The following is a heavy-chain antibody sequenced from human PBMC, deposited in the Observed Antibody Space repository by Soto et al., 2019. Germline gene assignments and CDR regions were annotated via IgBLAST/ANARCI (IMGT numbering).Heavy chain of an antibody. J-gene: IGHJ6*03. D-gene: IGHD2-2*01. CDR3: AKGFCSSAKCYTYSYMDV. CDR1: GFSVDEYA. Sequence: EVQLVESGGTLVQPGRSLRLSCAASGFSVDEYAMHGVRQVPGKGLEWVSGVSWNSGTVGYGDSVKGRFTISRDNDKNSLYLQMNSLRAEDTAMYYCAKGFCSSAKCYTYSYMDVWGKGTAVTVSS. CDR2: VSWNSGTV. V-gene: IGHV3-9*01.